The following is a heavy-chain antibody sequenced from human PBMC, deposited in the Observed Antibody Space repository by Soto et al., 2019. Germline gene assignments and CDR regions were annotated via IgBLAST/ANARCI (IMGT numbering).Heavy chain of an antibody. J-gene: IGHJ4*02. CDR1: GFSLSDYS. V-gene: IGHV3-21*01. CDR3: AASSDDGRDN. CDR2: ISSSSSFI. D-gene: IGHD1-1*01. Sequence: DVQLVESGGGLVKPGGSLRLSCAASGFSLSDYSMNWIRQAPGKGLEWVASISSSSSFIHYAESMKGRFTISRDNAKNSLYLQMNSLSAEDTAVYYCAASSDDGRDNWGQGTLVTVSS.